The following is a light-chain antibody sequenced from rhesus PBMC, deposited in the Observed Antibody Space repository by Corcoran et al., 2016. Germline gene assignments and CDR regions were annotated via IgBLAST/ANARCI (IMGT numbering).Light chain of an antibody. CDR2: YTS. V-gene: IGKV6-55*01. J-gene: IGKJ3*01. CDR3: QQSSNFPFT. CDR1: QSIGSS. Sequence: EIVLTQSPAFQSVTLKEKVTITCPASQSIGSSLHWYQQKPDQSPKLPINYTSQSILGVPSRFSGSGSGTDFTLTINSRGAEFAATYYCQQSSNFPFTFGPGTKLDIK.